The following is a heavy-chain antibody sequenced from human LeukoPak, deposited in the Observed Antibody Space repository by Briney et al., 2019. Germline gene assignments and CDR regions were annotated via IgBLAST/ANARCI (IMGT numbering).Heavy chain of an antibody. J-gene: IGHJ4*02. V-gene: IGHV3-74*01. CDR1: GLTFSSYW. D-gene: IGHD1-26*01. CDR3: VRDSGSSEYYFDY. CDR2: ISSDGSNT. Sequence: GGSLRLSCAASGLTFSSYWMHWVRQAPGKGLVWVSGISSDGSNTDYADFVKGRFTISRDNAKNTLYLQMNSLRAEDTAVYYCVRDSGSSEYYFDYWGQGTLVTVSS.